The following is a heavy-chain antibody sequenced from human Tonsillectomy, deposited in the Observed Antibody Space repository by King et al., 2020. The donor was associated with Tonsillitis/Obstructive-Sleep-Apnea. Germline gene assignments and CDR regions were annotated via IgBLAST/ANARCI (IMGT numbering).Heavy chain of an antibody. Sequence: TLQESGPVLVKPTETLTLTCTVSGFSLSNARLGVSWIRQPPGKALEWLAHIFSNDEKSYSTSLKSRLTISKDTSKSQVVLTMTNMDPVDTATYYCARRIVATIIDAFDIWGQGTMVTVSS. CDR3: ARRIVATIIDAFDI. D-gene: IGHD5-12*01. CDR2: IFSNDEK. V-gene: IGHV2-26*01. CDR1: GFSLSNARLG. J-gene: IGHJ3*02.